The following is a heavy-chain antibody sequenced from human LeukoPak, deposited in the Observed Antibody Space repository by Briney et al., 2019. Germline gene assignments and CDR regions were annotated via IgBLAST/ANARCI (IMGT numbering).Heavy chain of an antibody. V-gene: IGHV4-59*01. CDR1: GGSISSYY. CDR2: ICYSGST. J-gene: IGHJ6*04. CDR3: ARDSLVVVPAASHYYYYGMDV. D-gene: IGHD2-2*01. Sequence: SETLSLTCTVSGGSISSYYWSWIRQPPGKGLEWIGYICYSGSTNYNPSLKSRVTISVDTSKNQFSLKLSSVTAADTAVYYCARDSLVVVPAASHYYYYGMDVWGKGTTVTVSS.